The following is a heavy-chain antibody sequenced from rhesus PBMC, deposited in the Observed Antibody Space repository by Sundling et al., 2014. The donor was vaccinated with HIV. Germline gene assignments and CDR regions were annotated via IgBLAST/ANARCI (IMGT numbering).Heavy chain of an antibody. CDR2: INGNSGST. D-gene: IGHD3-28*01. CDR1: GASISSYW. Sequence: QVQLQESGPGLVKSSETLSLTCTVSGASISSYWWFWIRQPPGKGLEWIGEINGNSGSTNYNPSLKSRVTISRDTSKNQFSLKLSSVTAADTAVYYCAIGGTYYSDGGRLDYWGQGVLVTVSS. J-gene: IGHJ4*01. V-gene: IGHV4-80*01. CDR3: AIGGTYYSDGGRLDY.